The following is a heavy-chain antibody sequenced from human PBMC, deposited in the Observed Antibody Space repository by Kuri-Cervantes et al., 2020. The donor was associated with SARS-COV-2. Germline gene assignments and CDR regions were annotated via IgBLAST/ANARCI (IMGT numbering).Heavy chain of an antibody. CDR2: INHSGST. J-gene: IGHJ4*02. CDR3: ARGWGTGDN. Sequence: SETLSLTCTVSGGSISSYYWSWNRQPPGKGLEWIGEINHSGSTNYNPSLKSRVTISVDTSKNQFSLKLSSVTAADTAVYYCARGWGTGDNWGQGTLVTVSS. D-gene: IGHD1-1*01. V-gene: IGHV4-34*01. CDR1: GGSISSYY.